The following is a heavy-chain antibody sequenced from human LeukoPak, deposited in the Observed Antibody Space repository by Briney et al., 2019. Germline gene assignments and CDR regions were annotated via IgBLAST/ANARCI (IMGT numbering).Heavy chain of an antibody. V-gene: IGHV1-18*01. CDR2: ISAYNGNT. CDR1: GGTFSSYA. Sequence: GASVKVSCKASGGTFSSYAISWVRQAPGQGLEWMGWISAYNGNTNYAQKLQGRVTMTTDTSTSTAYMELRSLRSDDTAVYYCARGPGIVGATVYYYYYGMDVWGQGTTVTVSS. J-gene: IGHJ6*02. D-gene: IGHD1-26*01. CDR3: ARGPGIVGATVYYYYYGMDV.